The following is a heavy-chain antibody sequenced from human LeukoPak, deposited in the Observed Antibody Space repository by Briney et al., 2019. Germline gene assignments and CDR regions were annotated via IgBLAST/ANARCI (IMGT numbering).Heavy chain of an antibody. J-gene: IGHJ5*02. CDR3: TRDSGTYNWFDP. CDR1: GFTFSDSA. V-gene: IGHV3-73*01. D-gene: IGHD1-26*01. CDR2: MDKETNLYAT. Sequence: GGPLRLSCVASGFTFSDSAIHWVRQSSGKGLEWIGHMDKETNLYATALAASVKGRFTVSRDDSKNTAYLHMNSLKTEDTALYYCTRDSGTYNWFDPWGQGTLVTVSS.